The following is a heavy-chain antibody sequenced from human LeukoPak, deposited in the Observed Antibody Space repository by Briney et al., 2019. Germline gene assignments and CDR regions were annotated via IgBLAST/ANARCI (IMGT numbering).Heavy chain of an antibody. CDR3: AKDLYYDSSGYYYGFHDAFDI. V-gene: IGHV3-23*01. J-gene: IGHJ3*02. D-gene: IGHD3-22*01. CDR1: GFTFSSYA. CDR2: ISGSGGST. Sequence: GGSLRLSCAASGFTFSSYAMGWVRQAPGKGLEWVSAISGSGGSTYYADSVKGRFTISRDNSKNTLYLQMNILRAEDTAVYYCAKDLYYDSSGYYYGFHDAFDIWGQGTMVTVSS.